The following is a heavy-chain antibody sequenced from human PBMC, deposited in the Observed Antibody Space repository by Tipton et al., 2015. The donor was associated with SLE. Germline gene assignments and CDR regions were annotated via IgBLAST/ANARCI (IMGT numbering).Heavy chain of an antibody. D-gene: IGHD6-19*01. CDR2: VDYIGST. Sequence: TLSLTCTVSGGSISTYYWNWIRQSPGKGLEWIGYVDYIGSTNYNPSLKSRLTILVHRYKNQFSLKLSSVTAADTAVYFCARTPGSGWQYYFDYWGQGTLGTVSS. J-gene: IGHJ4*02. CDR3: ARTPGSGWQYYFDY. V-gene: IGHV4-59*01. CDR1: GGSISTYY.